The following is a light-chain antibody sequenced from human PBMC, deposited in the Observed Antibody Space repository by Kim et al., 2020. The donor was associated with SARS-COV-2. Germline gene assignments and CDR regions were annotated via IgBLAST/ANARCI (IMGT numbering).Light chain of an antibody. CDR2: GAS. V-gene: IGKV3-15*01. CDR1: QSVSNN. CDR3: QQYNQWPPEYT. J-gene: IGKJ2*01. Sequence: EIVMTQSPATLSVSPGERATLSCRASQSVSNNLAWYQHKAGQAPRLLIYGASTRATGIPVRFSGSGSGTEFILTISSLQSEDFAVYYCQQYNQWPPEYTFGQGTKLEIK.